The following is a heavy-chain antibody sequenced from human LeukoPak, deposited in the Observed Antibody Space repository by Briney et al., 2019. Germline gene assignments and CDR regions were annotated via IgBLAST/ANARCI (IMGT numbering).Heavy chain of an antibody. D-gene: IGHD3-10*01. V-gene: IGHV4-34*01. CDR2: INNSGST. CDR3: ARGIVAPYYYGSGSYYRFDY. CDR1: GGSFSGYY. J-gene: IGHJ4*02. Sequence: SETLSLTCAVYGGSFSGYYWSWIRQPPGKGLEWIGEINNSGSTNYNPSLKSRVTISVDTSKNQFSLKLSSVTAADTAVYYCARGIVAPYYYGSGSYYRFDYWGQGTLVTVSS.